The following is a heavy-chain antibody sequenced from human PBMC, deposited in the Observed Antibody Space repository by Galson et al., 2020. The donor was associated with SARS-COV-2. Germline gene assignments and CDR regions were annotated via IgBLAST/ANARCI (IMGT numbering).Heavy chain of an antibody. CDR3: AKDLHGVGATLYYFDY. Sequence: GESLKISCAASGFTFSSYGMHWVRQAPGKGLEWVAVIWYDGSNKYYADSVKGRFTISRDNSKNTLYLQMNSLRAEDTAVYYCAKDLHGVGATLYYFDYWGQGTLVTVSS. V-gene: IGHV3-33*06. D-gene: IGHD1-26*01. CDR2: IWYDGSNK. J-gene: IGHJ4*02. CDR1: GFTFSSYG.